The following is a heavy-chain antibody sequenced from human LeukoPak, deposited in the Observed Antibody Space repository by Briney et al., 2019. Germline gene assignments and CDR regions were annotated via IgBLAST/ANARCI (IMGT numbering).Heavy chain of an antibody. CDR1: GFTVSSNY. D-gene: IGHD3-10*01. J-gene: IGHJ4*02. CDR2: IYSGGST. V-gene: IGHV3-53*01. Sequence: PGGSLRLSCAASGFTVSSNYMSWVRRAPGKGLEWVSVIYSGGSTYYADSVKGRFTISRDNSKNTLYLQMNSLRAEDTAVYYCASHLDGELIDYWGQGTLVTVSS. CDR3: ASHLDGELIDY.